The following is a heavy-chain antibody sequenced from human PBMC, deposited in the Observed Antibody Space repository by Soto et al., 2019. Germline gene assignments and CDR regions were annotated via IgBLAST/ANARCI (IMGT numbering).Heavy chain of an antibody. CDR1: GGSISSSSDY. CDR2: IYSLGNN. V-gene: IGHV4-39*01. D-gene: IGHD3-22*01. Sequence: QMQLQESGPGLVKPSETLSLTCTVSGGSISSSSDYWGWIRQPPGQGLEWLGTIYSLGNNYYNPSLKSRVTISVDKSKSQLFLKLSSVTAPDTAVYYCARQIYDSSGYYYAYWGQGTLVTVSS. CDR3: ARQIYDSSGYYYAY. J-gene: IGHJ4*02.